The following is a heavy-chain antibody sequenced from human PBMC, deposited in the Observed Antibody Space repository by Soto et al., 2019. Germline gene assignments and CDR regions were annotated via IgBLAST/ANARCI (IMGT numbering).Heavy chain of an antibody. V-gene: IGHV1-69*13. CDR1: GGTFSSYA. D-gene: IGHD1-1*01. J-gene: IGHJ5*02. CDR2: IIPIFGTA. Sequence: SVKVSCKASGGTFSSYASSWVRQAPGQGLEWMGGIIPIFGTANYAQKLQGRVTINADESTSTAYMELSSLRSEDTAVYYCARARAPFWTGFDPWGQGTLFTFSS. CDR3: ARARAPFWTGFDP.